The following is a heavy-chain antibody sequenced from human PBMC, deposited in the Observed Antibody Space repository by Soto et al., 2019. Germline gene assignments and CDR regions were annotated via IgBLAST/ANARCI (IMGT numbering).Heavy chain of an antibody. J-gene: IGHJ4*02. D-gene: IGHD3-10*01. Sequence: GGSLRLSCAASGFTFSSYWMSWVRQAPGKGLEWVANIKQDGSEKYYVDSVKGRFTISRDNAKNTLYLQMNSLRAEDTAVYYCAKDQTPLLWFGESFFAGWGQGTLVTVSS. CDR3: AKDQTPLLWFGESFFAG. V-gene: IGHV3-7*03. CDR1: GFTFSSYW. CDR2: IKQDGSEK.